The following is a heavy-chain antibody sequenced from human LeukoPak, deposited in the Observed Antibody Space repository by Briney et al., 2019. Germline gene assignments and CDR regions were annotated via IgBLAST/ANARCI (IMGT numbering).Heavy chain of an antibody. D-gene: IGHD1-20*01. CDR1: GGSISSYY. J-gene: IGHJ4*02. V-gene: IGHV4-59*01. CDR2: IYYSGST. CDR3: ARGRYNWNY. Sequence: SETLSLTCTVSGGSISSYYWSWIRQPPGKGLEWIGYIYYSGSTNYNPSLKSRVTISVDTSKNQFSLKLSSVTAADTAVYYCARGRYNWNYWGQGILVTVSS.